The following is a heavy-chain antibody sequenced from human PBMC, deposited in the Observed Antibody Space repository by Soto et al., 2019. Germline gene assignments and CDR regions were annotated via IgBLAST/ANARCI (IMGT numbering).Heavy chain of an antibody. V-gene: IGHV3-33*01. D-gene: IGHD1-7*01. CDR2: IRVDGSNE. J-gene: IGHJ4*02. CDR1: GGIFHGYG. Sequence: QEQLVESGGGVVQPGTSLRLSCAVPGGIFHGYGMHWVRQAPGKGLEWVAIIRVDGSNEEYADSVKGRFTISRDNCKNTLYLQMNTLGAEDAAVYYWARDGIGGTVFRGYLDYWGRGTVVTVSS. CDR3: ARDGIGGTVFRGYLDY.